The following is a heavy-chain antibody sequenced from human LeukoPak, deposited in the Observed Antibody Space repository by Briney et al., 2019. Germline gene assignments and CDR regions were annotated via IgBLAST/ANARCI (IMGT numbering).Heavy chain of an antibody. V-gene: IGHV3-23*01. CDR2: ISGGGEAT. CDR1: GFTFSSYA. D-gene: IGHD6-6*01. CDR3: AKAESSSSGYYYYMDV. Sequence: GRSLRLSCAASGFTFSSYAMHWVRQVPGKGLEWVSGISGGGEATFYADSVKGRFTISRDNSRNTLYLQMNSLRAEDTAVYFCAKAESSSSGYYYYMDVWGKGTTVTVSS. J-gene: IGHJ6*03.